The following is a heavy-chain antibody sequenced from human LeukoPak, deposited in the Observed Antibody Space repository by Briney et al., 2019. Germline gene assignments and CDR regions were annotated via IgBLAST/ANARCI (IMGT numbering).Heavy chain of an antibody. CDR1: GYTFTSYD. V-gene: IGHV1-8*01. CDR3: SLVDTAINDAFDI. J-gene: IGHJ3*02. CDR2: MNPNSGNT. D-gene: IGHD5-18*01. Sequence: ASVKVSCKAAGYTFTSYDINWVRQATGQGLEWMGWMNPNSGNTGYAQKFQGRVTMTRNTSISTAYMELSSLRSEDTAVYYCSLVDTAINDAFDIWGQGTMVTVSS.